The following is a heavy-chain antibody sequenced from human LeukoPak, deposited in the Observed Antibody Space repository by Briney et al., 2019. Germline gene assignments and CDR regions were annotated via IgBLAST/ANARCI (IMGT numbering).Heavy chain of an antibody. D-gene: IGHD2-2*01. J-gene: IGHJ3*02. CDR1: GGSISSSSYY. CDR3: ARHEVVPTVYDAFDM. Sequence: SETLSLTCTVAGGSISSSSYYGGWIRQSPGKGLEWIGSIYYSGSTYDNPSLKSRVTISVDTSKSQFSLKLNSVPAADTAVYYCARHEVVPTVYDAFDMWGQGTMVTVSS. V-gene: IGHV4-39*01. CDR2: IYYSGST.